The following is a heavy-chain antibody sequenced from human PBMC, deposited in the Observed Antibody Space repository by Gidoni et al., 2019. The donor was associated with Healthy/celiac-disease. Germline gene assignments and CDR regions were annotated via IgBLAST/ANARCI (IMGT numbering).Heavy chain of an antibody. D-gene: IGHD3-10*01. CDR1: GFPFSSYG. Sequence: GVVQPGRSLRLSCAASGFPFSSYGMHWVRQAPGKGLEWVAVIWYDGSNKYYADSVKGRFTISRDNSKNTLYLQMNSLRAEDTAVDYCARGDYGSGSYESEWFDPWGQGTLVTVSS. CDR2: IWYDGSNK. J-gene: IGHJ5*02. V-gene: IGHV3-33*01. CDR3: ARGDYGSGSYESEWFDP.